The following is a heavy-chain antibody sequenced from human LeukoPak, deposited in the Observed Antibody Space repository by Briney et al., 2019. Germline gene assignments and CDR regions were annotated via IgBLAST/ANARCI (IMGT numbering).Heavy chain of an antibody. Sequence: TGGSLRLSCTASGFTFSWYAMHWVRQAPGKGLEWVALISYDGSNKWYSDSVKGRLTISRDNAKNSMYLQMNSLRAEDTAVYYCARAGLYAGSGLDFWGQGTLVTVSS. D-gene: IGHD2-8*01. J-gene: IGHJ4*02. V-gene: IGHV3-30-3*01. CDR1: GFTFSWYA. CDR2: ISYDGSNK. CDR3: ARAGLYAGSGLDF.